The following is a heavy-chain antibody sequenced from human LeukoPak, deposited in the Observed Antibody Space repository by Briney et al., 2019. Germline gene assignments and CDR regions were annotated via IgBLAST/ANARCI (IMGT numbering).Heavy chain of an antibody. CDR2: SRSSSPSM. D-gene: IGHD1-7*01. V-gene: IGHV3-48*01. CDR3: ARDWNFAIDY. CDR1: GFTFSNYG. Sequence: GGSLRLSCAGSGFTFSNYGINWVRQAPGKGLEWVSYSRSSSPSMYYADSVKGRFTTSRDNANNSLYLQMNSLRAEDTAVYYCARDWNFAIDYWGRGTLVTVSS. J-gene: IGHJ4*02.